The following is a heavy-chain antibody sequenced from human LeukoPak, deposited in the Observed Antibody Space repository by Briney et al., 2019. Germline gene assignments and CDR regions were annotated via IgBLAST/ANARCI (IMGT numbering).Heavy chain of an antibody. CDR3: ARDESCSSTSCYQVY. Sequence: PGGSLRLSCAASGFTFSSYGMHWVRQAPGKGLEWVAVIWYDGSNKYYADSVKGRFTISRDNSKNTLYLQMNSLRAEDTAVYYCARDESCSSTSCYQVYWGQGTLVTVSS. CDR1: GFTFSSYG. CDR2: IWYDGSNK. V-gene: IGHV3-33*01. J-gene: IGHJ4*02. D-gene: IGHD2-2*01.